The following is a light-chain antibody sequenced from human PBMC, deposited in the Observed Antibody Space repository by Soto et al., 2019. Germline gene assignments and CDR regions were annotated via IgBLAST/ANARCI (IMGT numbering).Light chain of an antibody. Sequence: EIVLTQSPATLSLSPGKIATLSFRASQSVSNFLAWYQQKPGQAPRLLIYDASNRATGIPARFSGTGSGTDFTLTINNLEPEDFAVYYCQVRTNWSIAFGRGTRLEIK. CDR1: QSVSNF. J-gene: IGKJ5*01. V-gene: IGKV3-11*01. CDR3: QVRTNWSIA. CDR2: DAS.